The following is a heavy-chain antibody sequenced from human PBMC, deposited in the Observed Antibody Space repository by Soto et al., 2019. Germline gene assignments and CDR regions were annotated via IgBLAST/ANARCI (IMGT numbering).Heavy chain of an antibody. CDR1: GGTFSSYA. J-gene: IGHJ5*02. D-gene: IGHD6-13*01. CDR2: IIPIFGTA. CDR3: ARGGSSSQNWFDP. V-gene: IGHV1-69*13. Sequence: ASVKVSCKASGGTFSSYAISWVRQAPGQGLEWMGGIIPIFGTANYAQKFQGRVTITADESTGTAYMELSSLRSEDTAVYYCARGGSSSQNWFDPWGQGTLVTVSS.